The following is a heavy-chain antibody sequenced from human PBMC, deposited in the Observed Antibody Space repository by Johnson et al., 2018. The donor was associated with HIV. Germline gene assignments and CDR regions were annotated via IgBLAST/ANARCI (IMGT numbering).Heavy chain of an antibody. CDR3: ARDYEIPRDDGCDI. CDR2: ISYDGSNK. D-gene: IGHD3-9*01. V-gene: IGHV3-30-3*01. J-gene: IGHJ3*02. Sequence: QVQLVESGGGVVQPGRSLRLSCAASGFAFSSYAMHWVRQAPGKGLEWVAVISYDGSNKYYADSVKGRITISRDNSKNTLYLQMHSLRTEDTAVYYCARDYEIPRDDGCDIWGQGTMVTVSS. CDR1: GFAFSSYA.